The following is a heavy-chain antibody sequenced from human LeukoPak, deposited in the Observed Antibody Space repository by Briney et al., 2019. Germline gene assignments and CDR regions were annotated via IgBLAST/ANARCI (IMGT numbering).Heavy chain of an antibody. Sequence: GGSLRLSCAASGFTFSSYAMSWVRQAPGKGLEWVSAISGSGGSTYYADSVKGRFTISRDNSKNTLYLQMNSLRAEDTAVYYCAKGRGQLGGYYYYGMDVWGQGTTVTVSS. V-gene: IGHV3-23*01. J-gene: IGHJ6*02. CDR3: AKGRGQLGGYYYYGMDV. D-gene: IGHD6-6*01. CDR1: GFTFSSYA. CDR2: ISGSGGST.